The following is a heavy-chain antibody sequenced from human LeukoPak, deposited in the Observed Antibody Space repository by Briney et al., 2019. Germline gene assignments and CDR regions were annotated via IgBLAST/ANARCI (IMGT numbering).Heavy chain of an antibody. V-gene: IGHV4-34*01. CDR3: GRGAVRGVIDH. D-gene: IGHD3-10*01. CDR2: IRHGGST. CDR1: GETFNDQY. Sequence: PSETLSLTCAVFGETFNDQYWSWIRQPPGKALEWIGEIRHGGSTNYHPSFKSRLTTSVDTSRNQFSLHLRSVTAADTAVYYCGRGAVRGVIDHWGQRTLVTVSS. J-gene: IGHJ4*02.